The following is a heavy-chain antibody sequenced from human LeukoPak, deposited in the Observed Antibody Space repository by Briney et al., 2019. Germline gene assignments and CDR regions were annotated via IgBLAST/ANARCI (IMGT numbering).Heavy chain of an antibody. Sequence: GGSLRLSCAASGFTFSSYAMHWVRQAPGKGLEWVAVISYDGSNKYYADSVKGRFTISRDNSKNTLYLQMNSLRAEDTAVYYCARDFGSHYYDSSGYCGYWGQGTLVTVSS. CDR3: ARDFGSHYYDSSGYCGY. V-gene: IGHV3-30-3*01. J-gene: IGHJ4*02. D-gene: IGHD3-22*01. CDR1: GFTFSSYA. CDR2: ISYDGSNK.